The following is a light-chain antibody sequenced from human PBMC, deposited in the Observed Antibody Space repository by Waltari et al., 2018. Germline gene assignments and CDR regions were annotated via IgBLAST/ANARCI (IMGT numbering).Light chain of an antibody. V-gene: IGKV3-11*01. CDR3: MQHSYWPLT. CDR2: DAS. J-gene: IGKJ4*01. Sequence: EIVLTQSPATLSLSPGERATLSCRASQSVSSYLAWYQQKPGQAPRLLIYDASNRATGIPARFSGSGSGTDFTLKISRVEAEDVGVYYCMQHSYWPLTFGGGTKVEIK. CDR1: QSVSSY.